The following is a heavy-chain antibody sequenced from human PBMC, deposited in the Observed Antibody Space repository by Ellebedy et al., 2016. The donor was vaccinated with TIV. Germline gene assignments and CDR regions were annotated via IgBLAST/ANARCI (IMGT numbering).Heavy chain of an antibody. Sequence: PGGSLRLSCAASGFTFSDFGMHWVRQAPGKGLEWVTFIQYDRTNKYYTDSVKGRFTISRDNSKNTLYLEMNSLRVEDTAVYYCAKDQVDYWGQGTLVTVSS. J-gene: IGHJ4*02. CDR1: GFTFSDFG. V-gene: IGHV3-30*02. CDR3: AKDQVDY. CDR2: IQYDRTNK.